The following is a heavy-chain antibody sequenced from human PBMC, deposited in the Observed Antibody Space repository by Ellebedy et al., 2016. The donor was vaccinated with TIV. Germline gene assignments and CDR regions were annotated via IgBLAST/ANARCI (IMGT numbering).Heavy chain of an antibody. CDR3: ARGPAMVRGVTALRYYFDY. V-gene: IGHV1-18*01. J-gene: IGHJ4*02. CDR2: IGAYNGNT. D-gene: IGHD3-10*01. CDR1: GYTFTSYG. Sequence: ASVKVSXXASGYTFTSYGISWVRQAPGQGLEWMGWIGAYNGNTNYAQKLQGRVTMTTGTSTSTAYMELRSLRSDDTAVYYCARGPAMVRGVTALRYYFDYWGQGTLVTVSS.